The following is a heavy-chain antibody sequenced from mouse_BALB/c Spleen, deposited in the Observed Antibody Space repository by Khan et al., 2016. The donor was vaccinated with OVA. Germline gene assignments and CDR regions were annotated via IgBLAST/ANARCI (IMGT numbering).Heavy chain of an antibody. V-gene: IGHV1S132*01. CDR3: AREEALNYFDY. CDR1: GYIFTSYW. J-gene: IGHJ2*01. Sequence: VKLLESGAELVRPGTSVKLSCKTSGYIFTSYWIHWVKQRSGQGLEWIARVYPGTDNTYYNENFTDKATLTADKSSTTVYLQLSSLKSEDSAVFFCAREEALNYFDYWGQGTTLTVSS. CDR2: VYPGTDNT. D-gene: IGHD3-2*02.